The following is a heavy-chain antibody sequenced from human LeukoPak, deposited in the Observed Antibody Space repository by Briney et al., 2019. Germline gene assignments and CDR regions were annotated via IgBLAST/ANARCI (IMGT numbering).Heavy chain of an antibody. J-gene: IGHJ5*02. Sequence: GESLKISCKGSGYRFTNYWISWVRQMPGKGLEWMGRIDPSDSYTSYSPSFQGHVTTSVDKSISTAYLQWSSLEASDTAMYYCARRVVVPTVGSFDPWGQGTLVIVSS. CDR3: ARRVVVPTVGSFDP. V-gene: IGHV5-10-1*01. CDR1: GYRFTNYW. D-gene: IGHD2-2*01. CDR2: IDPSDSYT.